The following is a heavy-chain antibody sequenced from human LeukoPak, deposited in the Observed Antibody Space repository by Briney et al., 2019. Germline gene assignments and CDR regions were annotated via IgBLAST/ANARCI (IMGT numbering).Heavy chain of an antibody. Sequence: PGGSLRLSCAASGFTFSSYWMSWVRQAPGKGLEWVANIKQDGSEKNYVDSVKGRFTISGDNAKNSLYLQMNSLRAEDTAVYYCARVWRVRGVITAVFDSWGQGTLVTVSS. CDR1: GFTFSSYW. CDR3: ARVWRVRGVITAVFDS. V-gene: IGHV3-7*01. CDR2: IKQDGSEK. J-gene: IGHJ4*02. D-gene: IGHD3-10*01.